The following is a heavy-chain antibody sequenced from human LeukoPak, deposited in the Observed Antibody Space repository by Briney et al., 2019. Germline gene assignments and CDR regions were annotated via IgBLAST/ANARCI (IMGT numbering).Heavy chain of an antibody. D-gene: IGHD3-3*01. V-gene: IGHV4-39*07. CDR1: GGSISSSSYY. CDR3: ARGGPIRFLEWFFDY. Sequence: SETLSLTCTVSGGSISSSSYYWGWIRQPPGKGLEWIGSIYYSGSTYYNPSLKSRVTISVDTSKNQFSLKLSSVTAADTAVYYCARGGPIRFLEWFFDYWGQGTLVTVSS. J-gene: IGHJ4*02. CDR2: IYYSGST.